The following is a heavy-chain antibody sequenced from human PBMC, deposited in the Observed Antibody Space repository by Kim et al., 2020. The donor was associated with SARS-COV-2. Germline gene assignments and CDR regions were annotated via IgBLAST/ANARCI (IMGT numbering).Heavy chain of an antibody. Sequence: YAASVKGRFTISRDDSKSNAYLQMNSLKTEDTAVYYCTRDGYYDSSGDYWGQGTLVTVSS. D-gene: IGHD3-22*01. CDR3: TRDGYYDSSGDY. V-gene: IGHV3-49*02. J-gene: IGHJ4*02.